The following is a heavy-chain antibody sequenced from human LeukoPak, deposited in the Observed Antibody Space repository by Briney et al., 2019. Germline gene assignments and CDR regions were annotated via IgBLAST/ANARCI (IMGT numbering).Heavy chain of an antibody. CDR3: TRHSYDSSGYYRFFDY. CDR1: GFTFSGSA. D-gene: IGHD3-22*01. V-gene: IGHV3-73*01. Sequence: GGSLRLSCAASGFTFSGSAMHWVRQASGKGLGWVGRIRSKANSYATAYAASVKGRFTISRDDSKNTAYLQMNSLKTEDTAVYYCTRHSYDSSGYYRFFDYWGQGTLVTVSS. J-gene: IGHJ4*02. CDR2: IRSKANSYAT.